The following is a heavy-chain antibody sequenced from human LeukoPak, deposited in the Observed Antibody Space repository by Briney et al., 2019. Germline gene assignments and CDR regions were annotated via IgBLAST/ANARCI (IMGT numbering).Heavy chain of an antibody. CDR3: ARYKPLGTYYYYGMDV. D-gene: IGHD1-1*01. Sequence: ASVKVSCKASGYTFTSYDINWVRQATGQGLEWMGWMNPNSGNTGYAQKFQGRVTMTRNTSISTAYMELSSLRSEDTAVYYCARYKPLGTYYYYGMDVWGQGTTVTVSS. J-gene: IGHJ6*02. V-gene: IGHV1-8*01. CDR1: GYTFTSYD. CDR2: MNPNSGNT.